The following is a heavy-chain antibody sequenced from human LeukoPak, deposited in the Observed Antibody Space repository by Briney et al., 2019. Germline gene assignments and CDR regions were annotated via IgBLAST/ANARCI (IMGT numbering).Heavy chain of an antibody. D-gene: IGHD3-10*01. CDR1: GFTFSSYG. J-gene: IGHJ5*02. CDR2: ISYDGSYK. CDR3: AKEHGSGSYHDPNCFDP. Sequence: PGRSLRLSCAASGFTFSSYGMHWVRQAQGKGLDWVTAISYDGSYKYYSESVKARYTIARDNSKKALYLHRNNLRAEGTAGYVCAKEHGSGSYHDPNCFDPWGQGTLVTVSS. V-gene: IGHV3-30*18.